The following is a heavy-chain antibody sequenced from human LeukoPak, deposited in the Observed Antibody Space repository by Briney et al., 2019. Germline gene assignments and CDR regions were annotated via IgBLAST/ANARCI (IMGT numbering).Heavy chain of an antibody. CDR3: ARASWLRELPGI. CDR1: GFTFSSFW. V-gene: IGHV3-74*01. CDR2: INTDGSST. J-gene: IGHJ3*02. Sequence: GGSVKLSCAASGFTFSSFWMHWVRQAPGKGLVWVSRINTDGSSTTYADSVKGRFTISRDNAKNTLYLQLNSLRAEDTAVYYCARASWLRELPGIWDKGRMAMFSS. D-gene: IGHD3-10*01.